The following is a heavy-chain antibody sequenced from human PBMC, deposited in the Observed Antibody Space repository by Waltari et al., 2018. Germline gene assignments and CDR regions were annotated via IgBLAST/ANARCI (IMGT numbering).Heavy chain of an antibody. J-gene: IGHJ4*02. CDR2: IWSDGSKV. V-gene: IGHV3-33*01. CDR3: TRVFPGIGIIGNFDQ. CDR1: GFNFNEYG. Sequence: VQSGGGVVQPGKSLRLSCVGSGFNFNEYGMHWVRQAPGKGLECVAVIWSDGSKVHYADSVQGRFVISRDNSKKTLYLQMNSLRGEDTGLYYCTRVFPGIGIIGNFDQWGQGTQVTVSS.